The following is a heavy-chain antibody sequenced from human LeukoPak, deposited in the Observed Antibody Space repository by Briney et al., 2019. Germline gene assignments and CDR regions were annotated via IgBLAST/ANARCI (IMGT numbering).Heavy chain of an antibody. Sequence: PGGSLRLSCTTSGFIFGDYAMSWFRQAPGKGLEWVGFIRSKTYGRRIEYAASVKGRFTISRDDSKSIAYLQMNSLKTEDTAVYYCARDQLGGDPDDYYYYYMDVWGKGTTVIGSS. V-gene: IGHV3-49*03. CDR1: GFIFGDYA. CDR2: IRSKTYGRRI. CDR3: ARDQLGGDPDDYYYYYMDV. J-gene: IGHJ6*03. D-gene: IGHD4-17*01.